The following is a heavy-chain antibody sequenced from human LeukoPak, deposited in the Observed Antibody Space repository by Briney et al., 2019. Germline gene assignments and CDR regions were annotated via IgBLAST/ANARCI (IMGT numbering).Heavy chain of an antibody. CDR1: GFTCSSYA. D-gene: IGHD1-26*01. CDR2: ISYDGSNK. Sequence: GRSLRLSCAASGFTCSSYAMHWVRQAPGKGLEWVAVISYDGSNKYYADAVKGRFTISRDNSKNTLYLQVNSLRAEDTAAYYCAKGGKWDVTPFDYWGQGTLVTVSS. CDR3: AKGGKWDVTPFDY. V-gene: IGHV3-30-3*01. J-gene: IGHJ4*02.